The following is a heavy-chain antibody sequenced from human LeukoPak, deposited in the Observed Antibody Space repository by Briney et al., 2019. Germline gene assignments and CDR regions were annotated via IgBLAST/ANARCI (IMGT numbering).Heavy chain of an antibody. D-gene: IGHD3-10*01. V-gene: IGHV1-2*02. CDR3: ARDRGPTYGPYYYGSTDFYGMDA. CDR2: INPNSGGT. J-gene: IGHJ6*02. CDR1: GYTFTGYY. Sequence: ASVKVSCKASGYTFTGYYMHWVRQAPGQGLEWMGWINPNSGGTNYAQKFQGRVTMTRDTSISTAYMELSRLRSDDTAVYYCARDRGPTYGPYYYGSTDFYGMDAWGQGTTVTVSS.